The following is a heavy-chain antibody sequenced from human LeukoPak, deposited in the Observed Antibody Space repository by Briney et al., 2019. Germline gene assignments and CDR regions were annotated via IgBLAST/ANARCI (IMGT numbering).Heavy chain of an antibody. CDR3: ARDRGSLNDY. CDR1: GYSISSGYY. D-gene: IGHD3-16*01. CDR2: FYHSGST. J-gene: IGHJ4*02. Sequence: SETLSLTCTVSGYSISSGYYWGWIRQPPGKGLEWIGSFYHSGSTYYNPSLKSRVTISLDTSKNQFSLKLSSATAADTAVYYCARDRGSLNDYWGQGTLVTVSS. V-gene: IGHV4-38-2*02.